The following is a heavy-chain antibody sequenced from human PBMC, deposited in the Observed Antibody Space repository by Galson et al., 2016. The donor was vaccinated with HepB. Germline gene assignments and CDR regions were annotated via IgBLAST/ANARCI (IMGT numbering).Heavy chain of an antibody. CDR1: DNTFSKDY. Sequence: SVKASCKASDNTFSKDYIHWVQQAPGQGLQWLGTIHPSGAYTTYAQRFDGRVTMTRDTATNTVYMELRALTSKDTAVYYCARANYNLLTGYYSGLDHWGQGTLVTVSS. V-gene: IGHV1-46*01. CDR3: ARANYNLLTGYYSGLDH. D-gene: IGHD3-9*01. CDR2: IHPSGAYT. J-gene: IGHJ4*02.